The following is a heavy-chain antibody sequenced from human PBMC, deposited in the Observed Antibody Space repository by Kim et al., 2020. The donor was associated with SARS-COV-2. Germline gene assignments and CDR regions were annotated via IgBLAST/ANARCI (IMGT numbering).Heavy chain of an antibody. Sequence: GGSLRLSCAXSGFTFDDYAMHWVRQAAGKGLEWVSLISGDGGSTYYADSVKGRFTISRDNSKNSLYLQMNSLRTEDTALYYCAKSENYYDSSGYLVYWGQGTLVTVSS. CDR2: ISGDGGST. J-gene: IGHJ4*02. CDR1: GFTFDDYA. CDR3: AKSENYYDSSGYLVY. V-gene: IGHV3-43*02. D-gene: IGHD3-22*01.